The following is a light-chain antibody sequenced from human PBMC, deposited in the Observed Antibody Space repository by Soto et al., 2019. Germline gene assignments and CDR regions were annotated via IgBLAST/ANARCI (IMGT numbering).Light chain of an antibody. J-gene: IGKJ1*01. V-gene: IGKV1-5*01. Sequence: IPTTQSPSTLSASVGDRDTIPCRASQSISSWLAWYQQKPGKAPKLLIYDASSLESGVPSRFSGSGSGTEFTLTISSLQPDDFATYYCQQYNSSPTFGQGTKVDIK. CDR2: DAS. CDR1: QSISSW. CDR3: QQYNSSPT.